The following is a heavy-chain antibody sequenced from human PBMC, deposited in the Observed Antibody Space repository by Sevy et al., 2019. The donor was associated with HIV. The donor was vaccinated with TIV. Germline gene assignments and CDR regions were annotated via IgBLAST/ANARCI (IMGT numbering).Heavy chain of an antibody. V-gene: IGHV3-66*01. J-gene: IGHJ6*02. CDR1: GLSVSDNY. Sequence: GGSLRLSCAASGLSVSDNYMNWVRQAPGKGLELVSVIYSDGRTYYPDSVKGRFSISRDNSKKPLYLHMKSLRPEDTAVYYCARDRYYDASGYYYYYYGMDVWGQGTTVTVSS. D-gene: IGHD3-22*01. CDR2: IYSDGRT. CDR3: ARDRYYDASGYYYYYYGMDV.